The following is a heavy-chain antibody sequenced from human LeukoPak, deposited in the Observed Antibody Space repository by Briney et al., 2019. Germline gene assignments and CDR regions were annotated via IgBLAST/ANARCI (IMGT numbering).Heavy chain of an antibody. Sequence: ASVKVSCKASGYTFTGYYMHWVRQAPGQGLEWMGWINPNSGGTNYAQKFQGRVTMTRDTSISTAYMELSRLRSDDTAVYYCARASYYGSGSYYNSDAFDIWGQGTMATVSS. CDR2: INPNSGGT. D-gene: IGHD3-10*01. V-gene: IGHV1-2*02. J-gene: IGHJ3*02. CDR1: GYTFTGYY. CDR3: ARASYYGSGSYYNSDAFDI.